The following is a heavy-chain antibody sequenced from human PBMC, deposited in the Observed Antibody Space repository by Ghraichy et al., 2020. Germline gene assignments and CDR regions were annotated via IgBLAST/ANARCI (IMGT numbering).Heavy chain of an antibody. D-gene: IGHD5-18*01. CDR3: ARHGAYRFDY. Sequence: SETLSLTCTVSGGSISSSSYYWGWVRQPPGKGLEWIGSFYYSGYTYYNPSLKSRLTVSVDTSKNQLSLKLTSVTAADAAVYYCARHGAYRFDYWGQGTLVTVSS. CDR2: FYYSGYT. CDR1: GGSISSSSYY. J-gene: IGHJ4*02. V-gene: IGHV4-39*01.